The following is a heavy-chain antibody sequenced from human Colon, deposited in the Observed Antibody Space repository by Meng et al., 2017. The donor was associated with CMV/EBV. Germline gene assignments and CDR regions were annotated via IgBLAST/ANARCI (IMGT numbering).Heavy chain of an antibody. V-gene: IGHV3-43*01. D-gene: IGHD4-17*01. Sequence: GSPRRSSCAAPGLTFDDYTMNWVRNAPGKGLEGVALVSWDRGSTRYADSVRGRSTISRDNSNNLLVLQLNSLSSDASALYYCAKGTAATTVPDFDSWGQGTLVTVSS. CDR1: GLTFDDYT. CDR3: AKGTAATTVPDFDS. CDR2: VSWDRGST. J-gene: IGHJ4*02.